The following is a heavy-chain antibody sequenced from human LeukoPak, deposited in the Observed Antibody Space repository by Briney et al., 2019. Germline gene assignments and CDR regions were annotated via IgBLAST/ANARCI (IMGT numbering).Heavy chain of an antibody. D-gene: IGHD3-22*01. CDR2: INHSGST. CDR1: GGSFSAYY. CDR3: ARVTMIVVMYDAFDI. Sequence: SETLSLTCAVYGGSFSAYYWSWIRQPPGKGLEWIGEINHSGSTNYNPSLKSRLTISVDTSKNQFSLKLSSVTAADTAVYYCARVTMIVVMYDAFDIWGQGTMVTVSS. V-gene: IGHV4-34*01. J-gene: IGHJ3*02.